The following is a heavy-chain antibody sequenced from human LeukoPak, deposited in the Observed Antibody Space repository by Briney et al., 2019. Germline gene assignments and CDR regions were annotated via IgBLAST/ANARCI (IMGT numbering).Heavy chain of an antibody. Sequence: GESLKISCKGSGYSFTSYWIGWVRQMPGKGLEWLGIIYPSGSETTYSPSFQGQVTISVDKSIYTAYLSWRTLQASDTAIYYCTRKHDYGDFPFDYWGQGTLVTVSS. V-gene: IGHV5-51*01. CDR2: IYPSGSET. CDR3: TRKHDYGDFPFDY. J-gene: IGHJ4*02. D-gene: IGHD4-17*01. CDR1: GYSFTSYW.